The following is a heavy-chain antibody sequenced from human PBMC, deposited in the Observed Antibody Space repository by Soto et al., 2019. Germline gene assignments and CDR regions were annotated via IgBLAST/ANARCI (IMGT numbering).Heavy chain of an antibody. D-gene: IGHD1-1*01. Sequence: PGGSLRLSCAASGFTFSSYGMHWVGQAPGKGLEGVEVISYDGSNKSYADSVKGRFTISRDNAKNTLYLQMNDLRAEDTAVYYCTRGPRSTSTGTGAFWGQGTLVTVSS. CDR1: GFTFSSYG. CDR3: TRGPRSTSTGTGAF. J-gene: IGHJ4*02. V-gene: IGHV3-30*03. CDR2: ISYDGSNK.